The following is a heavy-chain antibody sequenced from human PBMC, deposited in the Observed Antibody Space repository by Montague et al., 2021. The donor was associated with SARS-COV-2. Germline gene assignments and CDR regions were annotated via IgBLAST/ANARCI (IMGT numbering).Heavy chain of an antibody. J-gene: IGHJ4*02. CDR1: GASMSGYY. D-gene: IGHD3-22*01. CDR3: ATVGGSGGYALDY. V-gene: IGHV4-59*01. Sequence: SETLSLTCTVSGASMSGYYWGWIRQPPGKGPEWIGNIYYTGGTHYNPSLKSRVTISVDTSKSQVSLRLNSVTAADTAVYYCATVGGSGGYALDYWGQGTLVTVSS. CDR2: IYYTGGT.